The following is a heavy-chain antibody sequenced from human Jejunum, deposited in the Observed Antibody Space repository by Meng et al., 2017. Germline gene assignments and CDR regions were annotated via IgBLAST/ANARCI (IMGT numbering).Heavy chain of an antibody. D-gene: IGHD2-21*01. V-gene: IGHV4-4*03. CDR1: GFSITSTKW. CDR2: VFHSGTP. CDR3: ASRPVGIRTYYFDC. J-gene: IGHJ4*02. Sequence: SAPVLVNLPLTLSLTCAFSGFSITSTKWRSSVRQPPGKGLEWIGKVFHSGTPNCNPSLLSPLTMSVDKSKNQFSLNLTSVTAADTAVYYCASRPVGIRTYYFDCWGQGTLVTVSS.